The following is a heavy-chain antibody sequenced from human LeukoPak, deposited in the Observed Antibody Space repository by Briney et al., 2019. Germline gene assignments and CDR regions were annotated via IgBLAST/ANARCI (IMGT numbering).Heavy chain of an antibody. Sequence: SETLSLTCAVSGGSISSSNWWSWVRQPPGKGLEWIGEIYHSGSTNYNPSLKSRVIISVDKSKNQFSLKLSSVTAADTAVYYCAVSAAALFDPWGQGTLVTVSS. CDR1: GGSISSSNW. CDR2: IYHSGST. J-gene: IGHJ5*02. V-gene: IGHV4-4*02. CDR3: AVSAAALFDP. D-gene: IGHD6-6*01.